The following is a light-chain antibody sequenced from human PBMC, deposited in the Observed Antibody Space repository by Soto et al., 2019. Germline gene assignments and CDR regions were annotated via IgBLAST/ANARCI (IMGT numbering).Light chain of an antibody. CDR3: QQTYSSWLT. V-gene: IGKV1-39*01. CDR2: AAS. J-gene: IGKJ4*01. CDR1: QSINNY. Sequence: DVQLAQSPSSLSASVGDRVTITCRARQSINNYLNWYQQKPGKAPKLLVYAASTLQDGVPSRFSGSGSGTDFPLTNSRMQPEDFAVYYCQQTYSSWLTFGGGTKVE.